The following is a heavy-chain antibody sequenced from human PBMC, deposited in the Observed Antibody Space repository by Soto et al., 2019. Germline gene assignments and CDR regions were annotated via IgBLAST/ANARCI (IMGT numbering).Heavy chain of an antibody. CDR2: ISSSSSYI. Sequence: PGESLRLSCAASGFTFSSYSMNWVRQAPGKGLEWVSSISSSSSYIYYADSVKGRFTISRDNAKNSLYLQMNSLRAEDTAVYYCARDTAAGTDYYYYYGMDVWGQGTTVTVSS. D-gene: IGHD6-13*01. CDR3: ARDTAAGTDYYYYYGMDV. CDR1: GFTFSSYS. V-gene: IGHV3-21*01. J-gene: IGHJ6*02.